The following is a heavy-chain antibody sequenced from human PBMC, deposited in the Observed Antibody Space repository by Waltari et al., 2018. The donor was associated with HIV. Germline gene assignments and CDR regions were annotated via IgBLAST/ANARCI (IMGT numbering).Heavy chain of an antibody. CDR2: ISYDGSNK. Sequence: QVQLVESGGGVVQPGRSLGLSCAVSGLTSRTYAMHWVRQAPGKGLEWVAVISYDGSNKFYADSVKGRFTISRDSLKDTLYLQMDSLRVEDTAVYYCAAYRIVVVAAAMDYWGQGTLVTVSS. CDR3: AAYRIVVVAAAMDY. V-gene: IGHV3-30*03. CDR1: GLTSRTYA. J-gene: IGHJ4*02. D-gene: IGHD2-15*01.